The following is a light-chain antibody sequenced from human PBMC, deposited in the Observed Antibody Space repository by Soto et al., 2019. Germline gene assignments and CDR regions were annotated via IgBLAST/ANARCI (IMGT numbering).Light chain of an antibody. CDR2: AAS. Sequence: DIQMTQSPSSLSASVGDRVTITCRASQSISSYLNWYQQKPGKAPKLLIYAASSLQSGVPSRFSGSGSGTDFTLTISSLQPEDFAPYSCQQSYSTPWTFGQGTKVEIK. V-gene: IGKV1-39*01. CDR1: QSISSY. J-gene: IGKJ1*01. CDR3: QQSYSTPWT.